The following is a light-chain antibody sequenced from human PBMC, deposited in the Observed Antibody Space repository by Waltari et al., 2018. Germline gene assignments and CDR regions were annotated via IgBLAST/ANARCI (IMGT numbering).Light chain of an antibody. Sequence: DVGLTQSPLSLPVTLGQPASISCRSSQSLVYTDGISYLNWFHQRPGQAPRRLIYKVSYRDSGVSDRFSGSWSSTDFTLMISSVEADDVGGYFCKQATHSPVTFGQGTRLEIK. J-gene: IGKJ5*01. V-gene: IGKV2-30*01. CDR3: KQATHSPVT. CDR2: KVS. CDR1: QSLVYTDGISY.